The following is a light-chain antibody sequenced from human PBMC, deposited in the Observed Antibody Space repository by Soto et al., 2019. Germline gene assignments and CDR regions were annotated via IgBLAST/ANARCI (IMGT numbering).Light chain of an antibody. CDR3: QQSHSTPFT. CDR1: QSISSY. Sequence: DIQMTQSPSSLSASVGDRVTITCRASQSISSYLNWYQQKPGKAPKLLICTTSSLQSGVPSRFRGSGSGTDFTLTISSLQPEDFATYYCQQSHSTPFTFGQGTRLEIK. J-gene: IGKJ5*01. CDR2: TTS. V-gene: IGKV1-39*01.